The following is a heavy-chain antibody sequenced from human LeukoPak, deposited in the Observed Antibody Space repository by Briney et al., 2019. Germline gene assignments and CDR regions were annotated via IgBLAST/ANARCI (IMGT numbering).Heavy chain of an antibody. D-gene: IGHD3-22*01. CDR2: ISYDGSDQ. Sequence: GGSLRLACAATGYTFSNNAMHCVRQAPGKGLEWVAGISYDGSDQRYADSVKGRFTISRDNSKNTLYLQMNSLRPEDTAVYYCAKAAYDSSGSWYYFDYWGQGTLVTVSS. CDR3: AKAAYDSSGSWYYFDY. CDR1: GYTFSNNA. V-gene: IGHV3-30*14. J-gene: IGHJ4*02.